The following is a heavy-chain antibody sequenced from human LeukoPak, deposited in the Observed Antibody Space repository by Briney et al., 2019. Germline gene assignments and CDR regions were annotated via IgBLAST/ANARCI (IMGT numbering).Heavy chain of an antibody. D-gene: IGHD2-21*02. J-gene: IGHJ4*02. V-gene: IGHV4-59*08. CDR2: IYYSGST. CDR3: ARHVYGPHSGTYCGGDCYSLLVFDY. Sequence: SETLSLTCTVSGGSISSYYWSWIRQPPGKGLEWIGYIYYSGSTNYNPSLKSRVTISVDTSKNQFSLKLSSVTAADTAAYYCARHVYGPHSGTYCGGDCYSLLVFDYWGQGTLVTVSS. CDR1: GGSISSYY.